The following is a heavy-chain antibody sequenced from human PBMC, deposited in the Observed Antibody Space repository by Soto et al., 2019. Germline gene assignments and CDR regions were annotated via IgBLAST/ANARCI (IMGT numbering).Heavy chain of an antibody. CDR3: ARLQGPRTNNFLRLQPRDYLHY. CDR2: IYPRDSDT. D-gene: IGHD3-3*01. CDR1: GYSLTNYW. Sequence: GESLKISCIASGYSLTNYWIAWVRQMPGAGLEWVGIIYPRDSDTRYSPSFQGQVTISVDKSISTAYLHWSSLKASDTAMYYCARLQGPRTNNFLRLQPRDYLHYWGQGTLVTVSS. V-gene: IGHV5-51*01. J-gene: IGHJ4*02.